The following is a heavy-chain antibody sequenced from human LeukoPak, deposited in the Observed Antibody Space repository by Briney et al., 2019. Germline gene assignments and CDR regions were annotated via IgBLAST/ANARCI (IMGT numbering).Heavy chain of an antibody. CDR1: GFTFSSYG. CDR3: TTETYYYDSSGYYPLYYYYMDV. J-gene: IGHJ6*03. D-gene: IGHD3-22*01. V-gene: IGHV3-15*01. CDR2: IKSRTDGGTT. Sequence: GGTLRLSCAASGFTFSSYGMSWVRQAPGKGLEWVGRIKSRTDGGTTDYATPVNGRLSISRDNAKKTLYLQMNSLKTEDTAMYYCTTETYYYDSSGYYPLYYYYMDVWGKGTTVTVSS.